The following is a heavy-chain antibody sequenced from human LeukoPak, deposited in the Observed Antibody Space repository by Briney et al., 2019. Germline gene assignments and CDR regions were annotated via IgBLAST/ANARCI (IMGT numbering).Heavy chain of an antibody. CDR3: AKFYDGSGNYYTIDY. CDR2: INHSGST. J-gene: IGHJ4*02. D-gene: IGHD3-10*01. CDR1: GRSFSGYY. Sequence: SETLSLTCAVYGRSFSGYYWRWIRQPPGKGLEWIGEINHSGSTNYNPTLKSRVTISVDTSKNQFFLKLSSVTAAEAAVYYCAKFYDGSGNYYTIDYWGQGTLVTVSS. V-gene: IGHV4-34*01.